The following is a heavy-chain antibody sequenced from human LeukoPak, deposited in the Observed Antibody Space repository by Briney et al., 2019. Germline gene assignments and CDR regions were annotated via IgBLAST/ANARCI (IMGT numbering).Heavy chain of an antibody. D-gene: IGHD4-11*01. CDR1: GYTFAIYG. CDR3: ARTKRETVTYFVY. Sequence: ASVKVSCKTSGYTFAIYGIGWVRQAPGQGLEWMGWISAYNGNTNYAQKLQGRVTMTTDTSTSTAYMELRSLRSDDTAVYYCARTKRETVTYFVYWGQGTLVTVSS. CDR2: ISAYNGNT. J-gene: IGHJ4*02. V-gene: IGHV1-18*01.